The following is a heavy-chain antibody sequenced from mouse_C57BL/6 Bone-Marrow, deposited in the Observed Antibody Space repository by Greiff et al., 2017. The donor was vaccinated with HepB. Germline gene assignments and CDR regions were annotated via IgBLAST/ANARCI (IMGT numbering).Heavy chain of an antibody. J-gene: IGHJ2*01. CDR2: IDPENGDT. V-gene: IGHV14-4*01. Sequence: EVQLQQSRAEFVRPGASVKLSCTASGFNFKDDYMHWVKQRPEQGLEWIGWIDPENGDTEYASKFQGKATITADTSSNTTYLQLSSLTSEDTAVDYCSAVEDGYDRDYWGQGTTLTVSA. CDR3: SAVEDGYDRDY. D-gene: IGHD2-2*01. CDR1: GFNFKDDY.